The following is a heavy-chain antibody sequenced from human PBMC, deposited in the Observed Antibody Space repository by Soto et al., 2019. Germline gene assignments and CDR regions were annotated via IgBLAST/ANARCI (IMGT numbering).Heavy chain of an antibody. D-gene: IGHD3-10*01. CDR1: GFTFSNNV. CDR2: ISDNGGST. CDR3: AKEVYGAARGGMDV. Sequence: EVQLLESGGGLLQPGGSLRLSCAASGFTFSNNVMNWVRQAPGKGLEWVSGISDNGGSTYYADSVKGRCTISRDNSKNTLYLQMNSLRAEDTAVYYCAKEVYGAARGGMDVWGQGTTVTVSS. V-gene: IGHV3-23*01. J-gene: IGHJ6*02.